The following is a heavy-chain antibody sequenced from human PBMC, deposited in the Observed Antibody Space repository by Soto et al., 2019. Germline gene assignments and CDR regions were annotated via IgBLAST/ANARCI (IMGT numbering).Heavy chain of an antibody. CDR2: ISYDGSNK. J-gene: IGHJ3*02. CDR3: AKNEGSRHYYGDAFDI. Sequence: GGSLRLSCAASGFTFSSYGMHWVRQAPGKGLEWVAVISYDGSNKYYADSVKGRFTISRDNSKNTLYLQMNSLRAEDTAVYYYAKNEGSRHYYGDAFDIWGQGTMVTDSS. V-gene: IGHV3-30*18. CDR1: GFTFSSYG. D-gene: IGHD1-26*01.